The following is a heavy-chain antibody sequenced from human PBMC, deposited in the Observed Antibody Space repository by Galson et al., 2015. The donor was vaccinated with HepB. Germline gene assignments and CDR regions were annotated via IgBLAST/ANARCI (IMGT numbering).Heavy chain of an antibody. Sequence: SVKVSCKASGYTFTSYAMHWVRQAPGQRLEWMGWINAGNGNTKYSQKFQGRVTITRDTSASTAYMELSSLRSEDTAVYYCARGRMTPGYYYYMDVWGKGTTVTVSS. J-gene: IGHJ6*03. V-gene: IGHV1-3*01. CDR2: INAGNGNT. CDR1: GYTFTSYA. CDR3: ARGRMTPGYYYYMDV. D-gene: IGHD1-14*01.